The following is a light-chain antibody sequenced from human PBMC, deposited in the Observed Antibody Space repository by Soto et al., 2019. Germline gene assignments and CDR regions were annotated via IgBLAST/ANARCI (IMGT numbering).Light chain of an antibody. CDR1: QSVSSS. J-gene: IGKJ1*01. CDR2: GAS. CDR3: QQYGTSPKT. V-gene: IGKV3-20*01. Sequence: EVVLTQSPATLSFSPGATATLSCGASQSVSSSLAWYQQKPGQAPRLLIYGASTRATGIPARFSGSGSGTDFTLTIIRLEREDFAVYYCQQYGTSPKTFGQGTKVDI.